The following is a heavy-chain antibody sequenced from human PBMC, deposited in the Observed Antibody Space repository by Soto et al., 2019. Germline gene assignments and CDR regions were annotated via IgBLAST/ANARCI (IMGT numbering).Heavy chain of an antibody. CDR2: INAANGDT. CDR1: GYTFTSYG. V-gene: IGHV1-3*01. CDR3: VRRHVSATGIDWFDP. Sequence: ASVKVSCKASGYTFTSYGIHWVRQAPVQRLEWMGWINAANGDTKYSPKFQGRVTITRDTSESTAYMELSSLRSEDTAVYYCVRRHVSATGIDWFDPWGQGTLVTVS. J-gene: IGHJ5*02. D-gene: IGHD6-13*01.